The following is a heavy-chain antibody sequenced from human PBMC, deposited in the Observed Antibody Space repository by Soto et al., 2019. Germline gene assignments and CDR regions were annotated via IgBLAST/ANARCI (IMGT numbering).Heavy chain of an antibody. CDR2: ISSSSSYI. D-gene: IGHD5-18*01. J-gene: IGHJ4*02. V-gene: IGHV3-21*01. CDR1: GFTVSSHA. CDR3: ARDQPGYSYGYGLGY. Sequence: PGGSLRLSCEGSGFTVSSHAMTWIRQAPGKGLEWVSSISSSSSYIYYADSVKGRFTISRDNAKNSLYLQMNSLRAEDTAVYYCARDQPGYSYGYGLGYWGQGTLVTVSS.